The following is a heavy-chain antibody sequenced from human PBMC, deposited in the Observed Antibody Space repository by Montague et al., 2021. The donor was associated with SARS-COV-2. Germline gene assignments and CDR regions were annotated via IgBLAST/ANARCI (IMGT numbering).Heavy chain of an antibody. CDR2: ISYSGST. CDR3: ARFGYESVGYYYICPD. Sequence: SETLSLTCTVSGASVRSGNSYWNWIRQPPGKGLEWIGYISYSGSTNYSPSLKSRVTISVDTSKNQLSLKVISATAADTAVYYCARFGYESVGYYYICPDWGQGTLVTVSS. D-gene: IGHD3-22*01. CDR1: GASVRSGNSY. J-gene: IGHJ1*01. V-gene: IGHV4-61*01.